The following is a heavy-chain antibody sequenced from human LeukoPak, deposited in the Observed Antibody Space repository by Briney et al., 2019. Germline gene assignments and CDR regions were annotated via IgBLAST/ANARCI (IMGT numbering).Heavy chain of an antibody. Sequence: PGGSLRLSCAASGFTFSSYAMSWVRQAPGKGLEWVSAISGSGGSTYYADSVKGQFTISRDNSKNTLYLQMNSLRAEDTAVYYCAKVVPGYSSGWYARYFDYWGQGTLVTVSS. V-gene: IGHV3-23*01. CDR1: GFTFSSYA. J-gene: IGHJ4*02. CDR3: AKVVPGYSSGWYARYFDY. CDR2: ISGSGGST. D-gene: IGHD6-19*01.